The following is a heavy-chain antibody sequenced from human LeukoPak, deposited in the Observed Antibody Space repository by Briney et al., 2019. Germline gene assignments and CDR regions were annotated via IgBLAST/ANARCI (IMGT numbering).Heavy chain of an antibody. D-gene: IGHD3-22*01. Sequence: SETLSLTCTVSGGSISSYYWSWIRQPPEKGLEWIGYIYYTGSTNYNPSLKSRVTISVDTSKNQVSLKLSSVTAADTAVYYCARDYTMTHAFDIWGQGTMVTVSS. V-gene: IGHV4-59*01. J-gene: IGHJ3*02. CDR1: GGSISSYY. CDR3: ARDYTMTHAFDI. CDR2: IYYTGST.